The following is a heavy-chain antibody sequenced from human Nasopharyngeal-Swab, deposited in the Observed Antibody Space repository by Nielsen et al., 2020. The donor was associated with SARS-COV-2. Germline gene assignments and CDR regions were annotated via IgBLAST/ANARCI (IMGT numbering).Heavy chain of an antibody. J-gene: IGHJ4*02. V-gene: IGHV3-21*06. CDR1: GFTFSVYG. Sequence: GGSLRLSCAGSGFTFSVYGMNWVRQAPGKGLERVASITTRGSYTYYADSVQGRFTISRDNAKNAVYLQMNSLRPEDTAVYYCARDLVTGQRFDYWGQGTLVTVSS. CDR2: ITTRGSYT. D-gene: IGHD2-21*02. CDR3: ARDLVTGQRFDY.